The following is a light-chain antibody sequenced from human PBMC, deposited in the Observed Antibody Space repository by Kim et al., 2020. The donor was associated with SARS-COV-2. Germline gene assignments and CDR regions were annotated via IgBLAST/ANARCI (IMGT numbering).Light chain of an antibody. J-gene: IGKJ1*01. Sequence: AAVGDRVTITCRASQNINSWLAWYQQKPGKAPKLLIYKASSLESGVPSRFSGSGSGTEFTLTISSLQPDDFATYYCQQYKTYPWTFGQGTKVDIK. CDR2: KAS. CDR3: QQYKTYPWT. CDR1: QNINSW. V-gene: IGKV1-5*03.